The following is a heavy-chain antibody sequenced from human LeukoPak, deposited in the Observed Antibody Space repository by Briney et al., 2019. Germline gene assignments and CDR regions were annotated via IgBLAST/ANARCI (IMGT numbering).Heavy chain of an antibody. CDR2: ITGSSTTI. V-gene: IGHV3-23*01. CDR3: AKPYSYGSGSYDF. J-gene: IGHJ4*02. CDR1: GLTFSIYD. Sequence: PGGSLRLSCAASGLTFSIYDMSWVRQAPGKGLEWLSVITGSSTTIVDADSVRGRFTISRDNSKNTLYLQMNSLRAEDTAVYYCAKPYSYGSGSYDFWGQGTLVTVSS. D-gene: IGHD3-10*01.